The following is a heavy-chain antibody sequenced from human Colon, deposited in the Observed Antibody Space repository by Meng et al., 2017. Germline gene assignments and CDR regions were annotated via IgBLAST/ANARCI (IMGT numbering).Heavy chain of an antibody. J-gene: IGHJ4*02. CDR3: ARSHFDFYYFDY. Sequence: GSLRLSCGASGFIFSKSEMNWVRQAPGKGLEWVAYISGPGGTIYYADSVKGRFTISRDNAQTSVYLQMNSLRAEDTAVYYCARSHFDFYYFDYWGQGTVVTVSS. D-gene: IGHD3/OR15-3a*01. V-gene: IGHV3-48*03. CDR1: GFIFSKSE. CDR2: ISGPGGTI.